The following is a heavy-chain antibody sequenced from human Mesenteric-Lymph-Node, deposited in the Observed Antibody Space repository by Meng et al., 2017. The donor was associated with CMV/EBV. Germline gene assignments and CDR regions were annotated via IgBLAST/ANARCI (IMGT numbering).Heavy chain of an antibody. Sequence: GESLKISCAASGFTFSSYSMNWVRQAPGKGLEWVALISFDGSNKYYADSVKGRFTISRDNSKNTLYLQMNSLRTEDTAVYYCANWFDPWGLGTLVTVSS. J-gene: IGHJ5*02. CDR2: ISFDGSNK. CDR1: GFTFSSYS. V-gene: IGHV3-30*18. CDR3: ANWFDP.